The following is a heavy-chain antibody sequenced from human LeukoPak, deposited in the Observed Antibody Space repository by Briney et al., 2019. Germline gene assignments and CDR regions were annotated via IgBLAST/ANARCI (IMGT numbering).Heavy chain of an antibody. V-gene: IGHV4-31*03. CDR1: GGSISSGGYY. J-gene: IGHJ4*02. Sequence: PSQTLSLTCTVSGGSISSGGYYWSWIRQHPGKGLEWIGYIYYSGSTYYNPSLKSRLTISVDTSKNQFSLKLSSVTAADTAVYYCARYSSSGYYFDYWGQGTLVTVSS. CDR3: ARYSSSGYYFDY. D-gene: IGHD6-6*01. CDR2: IYYSGST.